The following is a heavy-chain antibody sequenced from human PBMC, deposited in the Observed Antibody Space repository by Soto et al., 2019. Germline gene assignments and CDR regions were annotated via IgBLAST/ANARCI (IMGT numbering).Heavy chain of an antibody. CDR3: ARVKDSSGYYQFDY. J-gene: IGHJ4*02. V-gene: IGHV1-69*06. CDR2: IIPIFGTA. Sequence: SVKVSCKASGGTFSSYAISWVRQAPGQGLEWMGGIIPIFGTANYAQKFQGRVTITGDTSTSTVYMELSSLRSEDTAVYYCARVKDSSGYYQFDYWGQGTLVTVSS. CDR1: GGTFSSYA. D-gene: IGHD3-22*01.